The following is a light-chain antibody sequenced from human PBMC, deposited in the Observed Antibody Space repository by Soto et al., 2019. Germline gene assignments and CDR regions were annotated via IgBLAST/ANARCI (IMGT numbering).Light chain of an antibody. J-gene: IGLJ1*01. Sequence: QSALTQPASVSGSPGQSITISCTGTSSDVGGYNYVSWYQQHPGKAPKLMIYEVSNRPSGVSNRFSGSKSGHTASLTISGLQAEDEADYYCSSYTSSNALGVFGTGTKLTV. CDR1: SSDVGGYNY. CDR2: EVS. V-gene: IGLV2-14*01. CDR3: SSYTSSNALGV.